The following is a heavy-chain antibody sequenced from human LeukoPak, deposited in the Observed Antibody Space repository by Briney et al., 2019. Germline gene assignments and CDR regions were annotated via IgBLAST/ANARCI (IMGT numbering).Heavy chain of an antibody. Sequence: ASVKVSCKASGYTFTSYGISWVRQAPGQGLEWMGWISAYNGNTNYAQKLQGRVTMTTDTSTSTAYMELRSLRSDDTAVYYCARVNIAAAGSCYYYYGMDVWGQGTTVTVSS. J-gene: IGHJ6*02. CDR1: GYTFTSYG. V-gene: IGHV1-18*01. D-gene: IGHD6-13*01. CDR2: ISAYNGNT. CDR3: ARVNIAAAGSCYYYYGMDV.